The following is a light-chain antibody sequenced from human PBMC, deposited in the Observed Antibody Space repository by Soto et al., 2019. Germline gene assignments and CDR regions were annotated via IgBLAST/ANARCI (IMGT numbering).Light chain of an antibody. CDR2: GAS. V-gene: IGKV3-20*01. Sequence: EIVLTQSPGTLSLSPGERATLSCRASQSVSSSYLAWYQQKPGQAPRLLIYGASSRATGIPDRFSGSGSGTDFTLTISRLEPEDFAVYYCQQYGSSLLPFGGGTKVEIK. CDR3: QQYGSSLLP. J-gene: IGKJ4*01. CDR1: QSVSSSY.